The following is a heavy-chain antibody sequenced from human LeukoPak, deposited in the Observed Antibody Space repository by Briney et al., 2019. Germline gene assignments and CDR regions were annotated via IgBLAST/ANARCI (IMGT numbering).Heavy chain of an antibody. D-gene: IGHD3-22*01. CDR3: AKDPQRSSGYYYEVDY. Sequence: PGGSLRLSCVVSGFTVSSNYMSWVRQAPGKGLEWVLVIYSGGSTYYADSVKGRFTISRDNSKNTLYLQMNSLRAEDTAVYYCAKDPQRSSGYYYEVDYWGQGTLVTVSS. J-gene: IGHJ4*02. V-gene: IGHV3-66*01. CDR2: IYSGGST. CDR1: GFTVSSNY.